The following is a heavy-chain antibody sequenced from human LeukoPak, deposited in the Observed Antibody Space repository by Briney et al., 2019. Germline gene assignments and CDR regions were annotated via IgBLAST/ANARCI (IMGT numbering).Heavy chain of an antibody. V-gene: IGHV4-4*07. D-gene: IGHD4-17*01. CDR3: AGQLMNSGDYESHGMAV. Sequence: SDTLSLTCTVSGGSISSYHWSWIRQPAGKGLEGSGRIYTRGSTNYNPSRKGRVTMSVDTSKNQFSLKLSSVPAADTAVYYCAGQLMNSGDYESHGMAVWGQGTTVTVSS. J-gene: IGHJ6*02. CDR1: GGSISSYH. CDR2: IYTRGST.